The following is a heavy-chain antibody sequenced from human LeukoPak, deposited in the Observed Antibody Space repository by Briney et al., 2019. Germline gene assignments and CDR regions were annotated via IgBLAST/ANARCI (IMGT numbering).Heavy chain of an antibody. D-gene: IGHD6-19*01. J-gene: IGHJ3*02. CDR1: GGSIRNYY. V-gene: IGHV4-59*01. CDR3: ARSSGWSFRGNAFDI. CDR2: IYYSGST. Sequence: PSETLSLTCTVSGGSIRNYYWSWIRQPPGKGLEWIGYIYYSGSTNYNPSLKSRVTISVDTSKNQFSLKLSSVTAADTAVYYCARSSGWSFRGNAFDIWGQGTMVTVSS.